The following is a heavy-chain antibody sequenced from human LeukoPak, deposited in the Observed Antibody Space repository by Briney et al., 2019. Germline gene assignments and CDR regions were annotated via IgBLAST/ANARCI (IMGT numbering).Heavy chain of an antibody. CDR3: ARVEYSSSWFGGNAEYFQH. D-gene: IGHD6-13*01. J-gene: IGHJ1*01. Sequence: SETLSLTCAVYGGSFSTYYWNWIRQPPGKGLEWIGGINHSGSTNYNPSLKSRVTISVDTSKKQFSLKLNSVTAADTAMYFCARVEYSSSWFGGNAEYFQHWGRGTLVTVSS. V-gene: IGHV4-34*01. CDR2: INHSGST. CDR1: GGSFSTYY.